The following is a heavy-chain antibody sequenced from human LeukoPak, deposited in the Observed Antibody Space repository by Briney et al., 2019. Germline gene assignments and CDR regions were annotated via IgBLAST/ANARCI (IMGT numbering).Heavy chain of an antibody. Sequence: ASVKVSCKASGYTFTGYYTHWVRQAPGQGLEWMGWINLNSGDTKSAQRFQGRVTMTRDTSITTAYMDLSRLTTADTAVYYCARVGFGFFTNPRSFFDYGAEGPRLPVSS. V-gene: IGHV1-2*02. J-gene: IGHJ4*02. CDR1: GYTFTGYY. D-gene: IGHD2-8*01. CDR2: INLNSGDT. CDR3: ARVGFGFFTNPRSFFDY.